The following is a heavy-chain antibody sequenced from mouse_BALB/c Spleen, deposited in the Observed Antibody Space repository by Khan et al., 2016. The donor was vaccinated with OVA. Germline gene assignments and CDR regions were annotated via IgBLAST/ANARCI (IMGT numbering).Heavy chain of an antibody. D-gene: IGHD2-3*01. CDR3: ARDGSRYNYAMDY. CDR1: GYSITSDYA. Sequence: VQLKESGPGLVKPSQSLSLTCTVTGYSITSDYAWNWIRQFPGNKLECMGYISYSGSTNYNPALKSRISITRDTSKNQFFLQLNSVTTEDTATYDCARDGSRYNYAMDYWGQGTSVTVSS. J-gene: IGHJ4*01. V-gene: IGHV3-2*02. CDR2: ISYSGST.